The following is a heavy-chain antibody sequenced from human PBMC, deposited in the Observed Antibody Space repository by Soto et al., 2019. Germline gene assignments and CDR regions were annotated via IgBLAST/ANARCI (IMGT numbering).Heavy chain of an antibody. J-gene: IGHJ4*02. Sequence: QVQLVESGGGVVQPGRSLRLSCAASEFTFSSYGMHWVRQAPGKGLEWVAVIWYDGSNKYYADSVKGRFTISRDNSKNTLYPQMNSLRAEDTAVYYCARDLDSYGAAYYFDYWGQGTLVTVSS. D-gene: IGHD5-18*01. CDR1: EFTFSSYG. V-gene: IGHV3-33*01. CDR2: IWYDGSNK. CDR3: ARDLDSYGAAYYFDY.